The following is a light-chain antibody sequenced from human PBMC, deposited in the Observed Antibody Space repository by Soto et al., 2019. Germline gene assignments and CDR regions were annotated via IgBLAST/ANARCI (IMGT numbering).Light chain of an antibody. CDR2: DVT. V-gene: IGLV2-11*01. CDR3: CSYGGGYTPLL. J-gene: IGLJ2*01. CDR1: SSDVGGYNY. Sequence: QSVLTQPRSVSGSPGQSVTISCTGTSSDVGGYNYVSWYQQHPGQAPKLMIYDVTKRPSGVPDRFSGSKSGNTASLSISGLQAVDEADYYCCSYGGGYTPLLFGGGTKLTVL.